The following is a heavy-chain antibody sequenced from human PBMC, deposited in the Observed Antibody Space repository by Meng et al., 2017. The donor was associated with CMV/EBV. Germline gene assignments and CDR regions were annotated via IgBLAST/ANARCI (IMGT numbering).Heavy chain of an antibody. D-gene: IGHD4-11*01. CDR2: IYYSGST. V-gene: IGHV4-61*01. CDR1: GGSVSSSSYY. CDR3: ARVSNLHFDY. J-gene: IGHJ4*02. Sequence: QVQLQESGPGLVKPSETLSLTRTVSGGSVSSSSYYWCWIRQPPGKGLEWIGYIYYSGSTNYSPSFKSRVTISVDTSKNQFSLKLSSVTAADTAVYYCARVSNLHFDYWGQGTLVTVSS.